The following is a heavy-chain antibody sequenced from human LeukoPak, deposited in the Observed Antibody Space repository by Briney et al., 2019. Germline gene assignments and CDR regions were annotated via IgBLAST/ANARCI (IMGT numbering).Heavy chain of an antibody. V-gene: IGHV3-23*01. Sequence: GGSLRLSCVVSGFTFSDYAMSWVRQAPGKGLDWVSVISGSGASTYYADTVRGRVTISRDNSKNTLYLQMNSLRAEDTALYYCAKGSGLWFGETWGQGTLVTVSS. J-gene: IGHJ4*02. CDR1: GFTFSDYA. CDR3: AKGSGLWFGET. CDR2: ISGSGAST. D-gene: IGHD3-10*01.